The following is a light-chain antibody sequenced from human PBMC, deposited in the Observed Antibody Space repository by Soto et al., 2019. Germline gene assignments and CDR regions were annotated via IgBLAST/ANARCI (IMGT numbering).Light chain of an antibody. V-gene: IGLV2-14*01. J-gene: IGLJ1*01. CDR1: SRDVGGYDY. CDR3: SSYSISTAYL. Sequence: QSALTQPASVSGSPGQSITISCTGTSRDVGGYDYVSWYQLHPGKAPKLLVFEVNNRPSGVSYRFSGSKSGNTASLTISGLQAEDEADYFCSSYSISTAYLFGTGTKVTVL. CDR2: EVN.